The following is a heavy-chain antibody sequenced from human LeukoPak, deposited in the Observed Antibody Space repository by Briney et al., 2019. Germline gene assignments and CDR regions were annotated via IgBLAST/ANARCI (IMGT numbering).Heavy chain of an antibody. CDR3: THLGWFDP. J-gene: IGHJ5*02. CDR1: GFTFNTYS. V-gene: IGHV3-21*06. Sequence: GGSLRLSCEASGFTFNTYSMNWARQAPGKGLEWVSSIDSSGGYMFYADSVKGRFIISRDNAKDSLYLQMNSLRVEDTAVYYCTHLGWFDPWGQGTLVTVSS. CDR2: IDSSGGYM.